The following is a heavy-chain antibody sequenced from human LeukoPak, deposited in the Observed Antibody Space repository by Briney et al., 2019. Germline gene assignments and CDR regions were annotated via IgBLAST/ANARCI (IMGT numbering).Heavy chain of an antibody. Sequence: SETLSLTCNVSGGSISGYHWSWIRQPPGKGLEWLGYIYYSGSSNYNPSLKSRVTMSADTSKNQFSLKLSSVTAADTAVYYCARVPRSYDYYYYMDVWGKVTTVTVSS. V-gene: IGHV4-59*01. CDR1: GGSISGYH. J-gene: IGHJ6*03. CDR2: IYYSGSS. CDR3: ARVPRSYDYYYYMDV.